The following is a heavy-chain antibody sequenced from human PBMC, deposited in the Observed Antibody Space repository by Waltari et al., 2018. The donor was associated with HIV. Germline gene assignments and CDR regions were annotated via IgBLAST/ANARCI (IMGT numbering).Heavy chain of an antibody. D-gene: IGHD2-8*01. CDR1: GGSVSSGTYY. CDR3: ARLDMVKTFIDY. V-gene: IGHV4-39*01. CDR2: IYYRGDN. Sequence: QLLESGPGLVKSSETLSVTCTVSGGSVSSGTYYWGWIRQPPGKGLEWIGSIYYRGDNYYNPSFTSRVTMSVDTSKTQFSLRLESVTAADTALYFCARLDMVKTFIDYWGQGTLVTVSS. J-gene: IGHJ4*02.